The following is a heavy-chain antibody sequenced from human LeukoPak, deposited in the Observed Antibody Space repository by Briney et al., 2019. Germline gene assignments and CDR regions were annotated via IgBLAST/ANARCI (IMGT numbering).Heavy chain of an antibody. CDR1: GFTFSSYS. CDR2: ISSSSSTI. CDR3: ARDPKNLFSSSWYGDEWFDP. Sequence: SGGSLRLSCAASGFTFSSYSMNWVRQAPGKGLEWVSYISSSSSTIYYADSVKGRFTISRDNAKNSLYLQMNSLRAEDTAVYYCARDPKNLFSSSWYGDEWFDPWGQGTLVTVSS. V-gene: IGHV3-48*01. D-gene: IGHD6-13*01. J-gene: IGHJ5*02.